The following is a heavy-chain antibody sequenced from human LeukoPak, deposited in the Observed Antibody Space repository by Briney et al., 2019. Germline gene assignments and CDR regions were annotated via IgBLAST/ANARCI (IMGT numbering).Heavy chain of an antibody. CDR1: GGSISSSSYY. J-gene: IGHJ4*02. D-gene: IGHD7-27*01. Sequence: SETLSLTCSVSGGSISSSSYYWGWIRQPPGKGLDWIGSISYSGTTYYSPSLKSRITISVDTSKNQFSLKLSSVTAADTAMYYCARRLTGAYDHFDSWGQGTLVIVSS. CDR3: ARRLTGAYDHFDS. CDR2: ISYSGTT. V-gene: IGHV4-39*01.